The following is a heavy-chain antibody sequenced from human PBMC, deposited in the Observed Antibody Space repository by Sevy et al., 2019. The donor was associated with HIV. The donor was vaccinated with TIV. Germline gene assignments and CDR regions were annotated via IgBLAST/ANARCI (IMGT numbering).Heavy chain of an antibody. Sequence: GGSLRLSCVASGFTFSDHYIDWVRQAPGKGLEWIGRCRDKANSYTTEYAASVKGRFTPSRDDSRNSVYLQMNSLTTEDTAVYYCARDRGRYHIDYWGQGTLVTVSS. CDR3: ARDRGRYHIDY. CDR2: CRDKANSYTT. D-gene: IGHD1-26*01. J-gene: IGHJ4*02. CDR1: GFTFSDHY. V-gene: IGHV3-72*01.